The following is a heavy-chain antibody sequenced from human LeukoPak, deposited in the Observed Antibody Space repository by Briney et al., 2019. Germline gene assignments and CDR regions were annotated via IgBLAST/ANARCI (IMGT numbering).Heavy chain of an antibody. V-gene: IGHV4-34*01. CDR2: INHSGST. Sequence: SETLSLTCAVYGGSSSGYYWSWIRQPPGKGLEWIGEINHSGSTNYNPSLKSRVTISVDTSKNQFSLKLSSVTAADTAVYYCARSGSGYNDYWGQGTLVTVSS. D-gene: IGHD3-22*01. J-gene: IGHJ4*02. CDR1: GGSSSGYY. CDR3: ARSGSGYNDY.